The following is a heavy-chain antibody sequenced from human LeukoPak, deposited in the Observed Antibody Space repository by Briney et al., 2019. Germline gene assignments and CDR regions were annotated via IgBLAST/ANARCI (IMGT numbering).Heavy chain of an antibody. CDR2: LRGDTGDT. J-gene: IGHJ4*02. CDR1: GYMVSDYY. CDR3: ARVRDNACDY. Sequence: ASVTVSCKTSGYMVSDYYMHWVRPAPGQGLEWMGWLRGDTGDTDSPQKFKGGVTMTRDTATNTAYMQLSRLTYDDTAMYFCARVRDNACDYWGQGTLVTVSS. D-gene: IGHD2-2*01. V-gene: IGHV1-2*02.